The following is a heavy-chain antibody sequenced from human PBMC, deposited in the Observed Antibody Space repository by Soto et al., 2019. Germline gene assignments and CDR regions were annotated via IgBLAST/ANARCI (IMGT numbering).Heavy chain of an antibody. V-gene: IGHV1-69*13. CDR2: IIPIFGTA. CDR3: ARGVGVAAAGTVSHFEDYYYYGMDV. Sequence: SVKVSCKASGGTFSSYAISWVRQAPGQGLEWMGGIIPIFGTANYAQKFQGRVTITADESTSTAYMELSSLRSEDTAVYYCARGVGVAAAGTVSHFEDYYYYGMDVWGQGTTVTVSS. J-gene: IGHJ6*02. CDR1: GGTFSSYA. D-gene: IGHD6-13*01.